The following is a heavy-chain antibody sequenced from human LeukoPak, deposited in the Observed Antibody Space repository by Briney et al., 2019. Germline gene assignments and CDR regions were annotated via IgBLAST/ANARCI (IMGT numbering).Heavy chain of an antibody. D-gene: IGHD2-8*01. Sequence: GGSLRLSCAASGFTFSDHYMEWVRQAPGKGLEWVGRIRNRAKGHTTEYGTSVKGRFIISRDDSKRSVYLQMNSLTTEDTAVYFCVRADIGSCTATRCEYMDVWGKGTAVTVSS. CDR1: GFTFSDHY. CDR2: IRNRAKGHTT. J-gene: IGHJ6*03. V-gene: IGHV3-72*01. CDR3: VRADIGSCTATRCEYMDV.